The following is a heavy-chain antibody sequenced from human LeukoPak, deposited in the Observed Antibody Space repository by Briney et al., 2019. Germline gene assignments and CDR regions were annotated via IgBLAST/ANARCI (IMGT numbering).Heavy chain of an antibody. D-gene: IGHD6-13*01. Sequence: GGSLRLSCAASGFTFRNAWMDWVRQAPGKGLEWVGRIKSKTDGGTTDYAAPVKGRFTTSRDDSKNTLYLQMNSLKTEDTAMYYCTTDGSTIAAAATGYWGRGTLVTVSS. CDR1: GFTFRNAW. V-gene: IGHV3-15*07. CDR3: TTDGSTIAAAATGY. J-gene: IGHJ4*02. CDR2: IKSKTDGGTT.